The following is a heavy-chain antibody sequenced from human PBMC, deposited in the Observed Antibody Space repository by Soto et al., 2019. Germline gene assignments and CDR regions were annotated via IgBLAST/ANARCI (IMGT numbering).Heavy chain of an antibody. CDR2: IYPRDSDT. Sequence: GESLKISCKGSGYGFTSYWIGWVRQMPGKGLEWMGIIYPRDSDTRYSPSFEGQVTISADKSISTAYLQWGSLKASDTAIYYCVRRSDWFNLWGQGTLVTVSS. J-gene: IGHJ5*02. V-gene: IGHV5-51*01. CDR3: VRRSDWFNL. CDR1: GYGFTSYW.